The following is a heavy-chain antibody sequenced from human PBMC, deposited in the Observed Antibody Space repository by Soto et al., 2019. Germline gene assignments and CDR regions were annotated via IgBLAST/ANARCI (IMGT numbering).Heavy chain of an antibody. CDR2: FKSKSDGATI. CDR3: AREQPITYYGMDV. CDR1: GFTVSNAW. D-gene: IGHD1-1*01. Sequence: PGGSLRLSCAVSGFTVSNAWMSWVRQAPGKGLEWVGRFKSKSDGATIDYATPVKGRFTISRDDSQNTLYLQMNSLRAEDTAVYYCAREQPITYYGMDVWGQGTTVTVSS. J-gene: IGHJ6*02. V-gene: IGHV3-15*01.